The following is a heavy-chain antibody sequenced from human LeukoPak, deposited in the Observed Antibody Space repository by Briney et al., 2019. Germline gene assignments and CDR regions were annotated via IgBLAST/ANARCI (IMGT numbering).Heavy chain of an antibody. J-gene: IGHJ6*03. D-gene: IGHD4-17*01. V-gene: IGHV3-9*01. Sequence: GGSLRLSCAASGFTFDDYAMHWVRQAPGKGLEWVSGISWNSGSIGYADSVKGRFTISRDNAKNSLYLQMNSLRAEDTALYYCAKDSTVSPFYYYYMDVWGKGTTVTVSS. CDR1: GFTFDDYA. CDR2: ISWNSGSI. CDR3: AKDSTVSPFYYYYMDV.